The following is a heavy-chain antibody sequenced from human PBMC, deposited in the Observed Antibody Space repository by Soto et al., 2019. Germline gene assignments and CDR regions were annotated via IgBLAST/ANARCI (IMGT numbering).Heavy chain of an antibody. V-gene: IGHV4-30-4*01. CDR1: GGSISSGDYY. D-gene: IGHD4-17*01. J-gene: IGHJ6*02. Sequence: QVQLQESGPGLVKPSQTLSLTCTVSGGSISSGDYYWSWIRQPPGKVLEWIGYIYYSGSTYYNPSLKSRVTISVDTSKNQFYLKLSSVTAADTAVYYCARAHPGDYYYGMDVWGQGTTVTVSS. CDR2: IYYSGST. CDR3: ARAHPGDYYYGMDV.